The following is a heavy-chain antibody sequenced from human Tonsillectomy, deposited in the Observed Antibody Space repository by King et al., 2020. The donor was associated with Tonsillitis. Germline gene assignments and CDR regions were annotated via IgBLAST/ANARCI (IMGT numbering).Heavy chain of an antibody. Sequence: VQLVESGGVVVQPGGSLRLSCAASGFTFDDYPMLWVRQAPGKGLEWVSLISWDGGSTYYADSVKGRFTISRDNSKNSLYLEMNSLRTEDTALYFCAKSYSYDSSGYSPGLDYWGQGTLVTVSS. D-gene: IGHD3-22*01. J-gene: IGHJ4*02. CDR1: GFTFDDYP. CDR3: AKSYSYDSSGYSPGLDY. CDR2: ISWDGGST. V-gene: IGHV3-43*01.